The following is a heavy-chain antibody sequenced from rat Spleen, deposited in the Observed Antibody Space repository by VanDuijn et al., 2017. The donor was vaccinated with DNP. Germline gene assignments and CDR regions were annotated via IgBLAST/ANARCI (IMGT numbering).Heavy chain of an antibody. Sequence: EVQLVESGGGLVQPGRSLILSCAASGFTFSDYAMAWVRQAPTKGLEWVASISTVGDNAYYRDSVKGRFTISRDNAKSTLYLQMNSLRCEDMATYYCGRVGGDYFDYWGQGVMVTVSS. CDR1: GFTFSDYA. CDR3: GRVGGDYFDY. J-gene: IGHJ2*01. CDR2: ISTVGDNA. V-gene: IGHV5-25*01.